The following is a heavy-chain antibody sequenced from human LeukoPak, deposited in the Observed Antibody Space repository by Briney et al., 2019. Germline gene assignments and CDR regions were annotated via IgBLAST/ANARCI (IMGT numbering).Heavy chain of an antibody. CDR2: INNSGGIT. CDR3: ATPGYSSGWYVY. Sequence: GGSLRLSCAASGFTFSGDNMSWVRQVPGKGLEWVSVINNSGGITYYADSVKGRFTISRDNSKNTLYLQMNSLRAEDTAVYYCATPGYSSGWYVYWGQGTLVTVSS. D-gene: IGHD6-19*01. CDR1: GFTFSGDN. V-gene: IGHV3-23*01. J-gene: IGHJ4*02.